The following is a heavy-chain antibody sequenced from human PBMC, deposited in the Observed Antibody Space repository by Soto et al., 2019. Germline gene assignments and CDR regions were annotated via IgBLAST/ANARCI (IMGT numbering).Heavy chain of an antibody. CDR1: GFSLTSSGVG. J-gene: IGHJ4*02. CDR2: NYWDDTK. D-gene: IGHD1-1*01. Sequence: QITLKESGPTLVKPTQTLTLTCTFSGFSLTSSGVGVGWIRQPPGKALEWLALNYWDDTKHYSPSLKSRLTITKDNSKNQVVLTLTNMGPVDTATYYCAHRAMKLGGHWNYDHWGQGTLVTVSS. V-gene: IGHV2-5*02. CDR3: AHRAMKLGGHWNYDH.